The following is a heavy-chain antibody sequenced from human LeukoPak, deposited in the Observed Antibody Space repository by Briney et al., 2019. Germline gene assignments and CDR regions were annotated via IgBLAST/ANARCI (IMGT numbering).Heavy chain of an antibody. J-gene: IGHJ4*02. CDR1: GFTFSSYS. Sequence: GGSLRLSCAASGFTFSSYSMNWVRQAPGKGLEWVSSISSSSSYIYYADSVKGRFTISRDNAKNSQYLQMNSLRAEDTAVYYCASFTITGSDDYWGQGTLVTVSS. CDR3: ASFTITGSDDY. D-gene: IGHD1-20*01. V-gene: IGHV3-21*01. CDR2: ISSSSSYI.